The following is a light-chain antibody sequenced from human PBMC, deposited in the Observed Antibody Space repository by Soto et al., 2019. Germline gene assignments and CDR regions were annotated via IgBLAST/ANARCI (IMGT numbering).Light chain of an antibody. CDR1: SSDVGSYNL. CDR3: CSYAGSSIYVV. J-gene: IGLJ2*01. V-gene: IGLV2-23*01. Sequence: QSVLTQPASVSGSPGQSITISCTGTSSDVGSYNLVSWYQQHPGKAPKLMIYEGSKRPSGVSNRFSGSKSGNTASLTISGLQADEEADYYCCSYAGSSIYVVFGGGTKVTVL. CDR2: EGS.